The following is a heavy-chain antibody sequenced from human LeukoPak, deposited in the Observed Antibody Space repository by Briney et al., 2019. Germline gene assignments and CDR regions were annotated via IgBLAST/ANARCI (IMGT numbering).Heavy chain of an antibody. J-gene: IGHJ3*02. CDR1: GYTFTDYY. CDR3: ASLTTADAFDI. D-gene: IGHD3-22*01. V-gene: IGHV1-2*02. Sequence: ASVKVSCKASGYTFTDYYIQWVRQAPGQGLEWMGWIIPNSGDTNYAQKFRGRVTMTRDTSINTAYMELTSLTSDDTAVFYCASLTTADAFDIWGQGTMVTVSS. CDR2: IIPNSGDT.